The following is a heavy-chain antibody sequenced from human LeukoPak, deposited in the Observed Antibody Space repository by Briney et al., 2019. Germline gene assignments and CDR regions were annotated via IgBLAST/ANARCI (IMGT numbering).Heavy chain of an antibody. CDR2: FWHDGSVK. D-gene: IGHD7-27*01. V-gene: IGHV3-33*06. CDR1: GFSFSTYG. CDR3: AKAGPNWGRDFDD. Sequence: SGGSLRLSCAASGFSFSTYGMHWVRQAPGKGLDWVAVFWHDGSVKYYADSVKGRFTISRDNSKNTLYLQMNSLRAEDTAVYYCAKAGPNWGRDFDDWGQGTLVIVSS. J-gene: IGHJ4*02.